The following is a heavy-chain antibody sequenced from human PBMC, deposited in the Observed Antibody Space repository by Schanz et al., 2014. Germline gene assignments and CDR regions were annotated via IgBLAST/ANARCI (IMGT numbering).Heavy chain of an antibody. Sequence: QVQLVQSGAEVRKPGASVKVSCKASGYTFTSYGINWVRQAPGQRLEWMGWINAANGNTRYSQKFQGRVTITRDTSASTAYMEVRSLTSEDTAVYYCATGPSGSLDYWGQGTLVIVSS. CDR2: INAANGNT. CDR3: ATGPSGSLDY. D-gene: IGHD3-10*01. V-gene: IGHV1-3*01. J-gene: IGHJ4*02. CDR1: GYTFTSYG.